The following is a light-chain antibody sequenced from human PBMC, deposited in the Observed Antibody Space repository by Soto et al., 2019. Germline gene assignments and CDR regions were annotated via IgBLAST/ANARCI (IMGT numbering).Light chain of an antibody. V-gene: IGKV1-33*01. CDR1: QDSTNY. CDR2: DAS. J-gene: IGKJ4*01. Sequence: DIQMSQSPSSLSASVGDGVTITCQASQDSTNYLNWYQHKPGKPPKLLIYDASNLETGVPSRFSGSGSGTAFTFTISSLQPEDIATYYCQQYDNLPFGFGGGTTVEIK. CDR3: QQYDNLPFG.